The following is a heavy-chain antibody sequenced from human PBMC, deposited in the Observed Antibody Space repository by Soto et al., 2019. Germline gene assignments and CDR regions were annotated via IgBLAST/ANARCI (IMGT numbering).Heavy chain of an antibody. Sequence: PSETLSLTCAVYGGSFSGYYWSWIRQPPGKGLEWIGEINHSGGTNYNPSLKSRVTISVDTSKNQFSLKLSSVTAADTAVYYCARGPRRSYYYYMDVWGKGTTVTVSS. CDR1: GGSFSGYY. J-gene: IGHJ6*03. CDR2: INHSGGT. V-gene: IGHV4-34*01. CDR3: ARGPRRSYYYYMDV.